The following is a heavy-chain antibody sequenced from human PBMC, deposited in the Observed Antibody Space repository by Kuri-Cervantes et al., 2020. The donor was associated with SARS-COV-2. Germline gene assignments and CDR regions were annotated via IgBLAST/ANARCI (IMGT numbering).Heavy chain of an antibody. CDR3: ARSMSGGSYVLNY. V-gene: IGHV1-45*02. J-gene: IGHJ4*02. D-gene: IGHD3-16*01. CDR1: GYTFTYRY. CDR2: ITPFNGNT. Sequence: SVKVSCKASGYTFTYRYLHWVRQAPGQALEWMGWITPFNGNTNYAQKFQDRVTITRDRSMSTACMELSSLRSDDTAVFHCARSMSGGSYVLNYWGQGTPVNVSS.